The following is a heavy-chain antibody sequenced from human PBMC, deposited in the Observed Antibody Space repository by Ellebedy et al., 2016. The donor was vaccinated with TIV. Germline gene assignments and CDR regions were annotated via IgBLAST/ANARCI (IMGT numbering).Heavy chain of an antibody. D-gene: IGHD3-10*01. V-gene: IGHV3-48*02. CDR3: AELTSSAFDM. CDR2: ISSSSSSI. CDR1: GFTFSSYS. J-gene: IGHJ3*02. Sequence: GESLKISCAASGFTFSSYSMNWVRQAPGKGLEWFSYISSSSSSIYYADSVKGRFTISRDNAKNSLYLQMNSLRDEDTAVYYCAELTSSAFDMWGQGTVVTVSS.